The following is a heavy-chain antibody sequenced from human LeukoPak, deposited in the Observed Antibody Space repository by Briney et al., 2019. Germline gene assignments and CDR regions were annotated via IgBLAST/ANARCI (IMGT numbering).Heavy chain of an antibody. CDR2: ISRRDDYT. D-gene: IGHD3-10*01. CDR3: ANDYRSGSFHDF. V-gene: IGHV3-23*01. J-gene: IGHJ4*02. CDR1: GFAFSSYA. Sequence: GGSLRLSCAASGFAFSSYAMSWVRQPPGKGLEWVSVISRRDDYTYYADSVKGRFTISRDNSKNTLYLQMNTLRAEDTAVYYCANDYRSGSFHDFWGQGTLVTVAS.